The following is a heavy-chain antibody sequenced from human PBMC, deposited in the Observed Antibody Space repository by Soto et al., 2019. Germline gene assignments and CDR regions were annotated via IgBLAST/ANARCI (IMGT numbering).Heavy chain of an antibody. CDR1: GGTFSNNV. V-gene: IGHV1-69*01. Sequence: QVQLVQSGAEVKTPGSSVKVTCKASGGTFSNNVISWVRQAPGQGLEWMGGITRIFGTATTNYAQKFQGRITITADESTNTAYMERSSLRSEDTALYYCASGITVAFDHWGQGTLVTVSS. CDR2: ITRIFGTA. CDR3: ASGITVAFDH. D-gene: IGHD6-19*01. J-gene: IGHJ5*02.